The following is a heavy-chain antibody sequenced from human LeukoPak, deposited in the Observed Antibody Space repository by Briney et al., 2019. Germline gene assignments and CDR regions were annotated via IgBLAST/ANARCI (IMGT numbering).Heavy chain of an antibody. J-gene: IGHJ4*02. Sequence: PGGSLRLSRAASGFTFSSYWMSWVRQAPGKGLEWVANIKQDGSEKYYVDSVKGRFTISRDNAKNSLYLQMNSLRAEDTAVYYCARVLGSYYDFWSGYYREDYWGQGTLVTVSS. CDR2: IKQDGSEK. CDR1: GFTFSSYW. V-gene: IGHV3-7*01. CDR3: ARVLGSYYDFWSGYYREDY. D-gene: IGHD3-3*01.